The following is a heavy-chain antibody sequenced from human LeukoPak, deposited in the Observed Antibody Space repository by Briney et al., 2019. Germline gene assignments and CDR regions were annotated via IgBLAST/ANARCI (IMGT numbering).Heavy chain of an antibody. J-gene: IGHJ4*02. Sequence: SETLSLTCTVSGGSISSYYWSWIRQPPGKGLEWIGYIYYSGSTNYNPSLKSRVTISVDTSKNQFSLKLSSVTAADTAVYYCARSAGGSYGFDYWGQGTLVTVSS. V-gene: IGHV4-59*08. CDR2: IYYSGST. D-gene: IGHD1-26*01. CDR1: GGSISSYY. CDR3: ARSAGGSYGFDY.